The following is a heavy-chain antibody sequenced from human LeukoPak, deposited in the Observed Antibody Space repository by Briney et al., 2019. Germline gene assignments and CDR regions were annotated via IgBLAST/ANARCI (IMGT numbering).Heavy chain of an antibody. J-gene: IGHJ3*02. Sequence: GASVEVSCKASGYTFTSYYMHWMRQAPGQGLEWMGIINPSGGSTSYAQKFQGRVTMTRDTSTSTVYMELSSLRSEDTAVYYCEASRDGYQGGAFDIWGQGKMVTVSS. CDR2: INPSGGST. CDR3: EASRDGYQGGAFDI. CDR1: GYTFTSYY. V-gene: IGHV1-46*01. D-gene: IGHD5-24*01.